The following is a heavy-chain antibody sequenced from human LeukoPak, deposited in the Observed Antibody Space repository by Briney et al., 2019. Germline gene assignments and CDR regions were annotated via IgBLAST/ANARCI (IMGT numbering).Heavy chain of an antibody. Sequence: SVKVSCKASGGTFSSYAISWVRQAPGQGLEWMGRIIPIFGTANYAQKFQGRVTMTRNTSISTAYMELSSLRSEDTAVYYCARGPFGSDYWGQGTLVTVSS. CDR1: GGTFSSYA. CDR3: ARGPFGSDY. V-gene: IGHV1-69*05. D-gene: IGHD3-16*01. J-gene: IGHJ4*02. CDR2: IIPIFGTA.